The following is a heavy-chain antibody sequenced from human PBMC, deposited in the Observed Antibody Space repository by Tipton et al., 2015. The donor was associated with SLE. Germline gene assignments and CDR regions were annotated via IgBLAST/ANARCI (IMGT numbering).Heavy chain of an antibody. Sequence: GLVKPSETLSLTCTVSGGSISSGSSYWSWIRQPAGKGLEWIGRIYTSGSTNYNPSLKSRLTISLDTSKNQFSLTLSSVTAADTAVYYCASQSYGSGTWRFDPWGQGTLVTVSS. V-gene: IGHV4-61*02. CDR2: IYTSGST. D-gene: IGHD3-10*01. CDR1: GGSISSGSSY. J-gene: IGHJ5*02. CDR3: ASQSYGSGTWRFDP.